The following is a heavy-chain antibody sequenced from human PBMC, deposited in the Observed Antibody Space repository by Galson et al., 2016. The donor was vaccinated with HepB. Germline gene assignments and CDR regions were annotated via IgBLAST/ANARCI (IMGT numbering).Heavy chain of an antibody. J-gene: IGHJ5*02. D-gene: IGHD3-3*01. CDR1: GGSISSYY. V-gene: IGHV4-59*12. CDR2: IYYSGTT. CDR3: ARDVCYYFWSGYYSRFDT. Sequence: ETLSLTCTVSGGSISSYYWSWIRQPPGKGLEWIGYIYYSGTTHYNPSLKNRVSISVDTSKDQFSLKLRSVTAADTAVYYCARDVCYYFWSGYYSRFDTWGQGTLVTVSS.